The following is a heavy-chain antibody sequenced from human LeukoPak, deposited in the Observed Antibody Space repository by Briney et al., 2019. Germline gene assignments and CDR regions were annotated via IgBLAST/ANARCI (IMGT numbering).Heavy chain of an antibody. J-gene: IGHJ4*02. CDR2: INADNGNT. Sequence: GASVKVSCKASGYTFTSYAMHWVRQAPGQRLEWMGWINADNGNTKYSQKFQGRVTITRDTSASTAYMELSSLRSEDTAVYYCARGGRWLQFSYWGQGTLVTVSS. CDR1: GYTFTSYA. V-gene: IGHV1-3*01. CDR3: ARGGRWLQFSY. D-gene: IGHD5-24*01.